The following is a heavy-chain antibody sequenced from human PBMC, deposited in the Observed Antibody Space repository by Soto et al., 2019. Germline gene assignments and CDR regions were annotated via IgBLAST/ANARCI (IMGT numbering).Heavy chain of an antibody. Sequence: QVQPQESGPGLVKPSQTLSLTCTVSGGSISSGGYYWSWIRQHPGKGLEWIGYIYYSGSTYYNPSLKSRVTISVDTSKNQFSLKLSSVTAADTAVYYCAREERRGNWFDPWGQGTLVTVSS. CDR1: GGSISSGGYY. V-gene: IGHV4-31*03. CDR2: IYYSGST. D-gene: IGHD1-1*01. J-gene: IGHJ5*02. CDR3: AREERRGNWFDP.